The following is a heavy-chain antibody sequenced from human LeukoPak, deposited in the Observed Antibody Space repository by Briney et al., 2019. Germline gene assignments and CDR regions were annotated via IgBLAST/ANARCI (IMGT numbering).Heavy chain of an antibody. CDR3: AAICFGNLTIDY. Sequence: SETLSLTCTVSGGAVTSNSYYWSRIRQPPGKGLEWIGYISYSGSTNYNPSLKSRITISVDTSKNQFSLKLTSVTAADTAVYYCAAICFGNLTIDYWGQGTLVTVSS. J-gene: IGHJ4*02. CDR2: ISYSGST. CDR1: GGAVTSNSYY. V-gene: IGHV4-61*01. D-gene: IGHD3-10*01.